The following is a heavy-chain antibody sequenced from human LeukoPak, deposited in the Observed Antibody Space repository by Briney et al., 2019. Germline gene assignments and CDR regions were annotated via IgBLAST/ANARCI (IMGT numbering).Heavy chain of an antibody. Sequence: SETLSLTCTVSGGSISSYYWSWIRQPPGKGLEWIGYIYYSGSTNYNPSLKSRVTISVDTSKNQFSLKLSSVTAADTAVYYCARLNLRYCSSTSCYRNFDYWGQGTLVTVSS. V-gene: IGHV4-59*01. CDR2: IYYSGST. CDR1: GGSISSYY. D-gene: IGHD2-2*02. CDR3: ARLNLRYCSSTSCYRNFDY. J-gene: IGHJ4*02.